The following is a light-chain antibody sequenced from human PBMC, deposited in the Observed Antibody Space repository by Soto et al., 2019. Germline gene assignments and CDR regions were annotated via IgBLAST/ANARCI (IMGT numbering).Light chain of an antibody. CDR3: QQYGSSPPVI. J-gene: IGKJ5*01. CDR1: HSVSSSY. Sequence: EIVLTQSPGTLSLSPGERATLSCSASHSVSSSYLAWYQQKPGQAPRLLIYGASSRATGIPDRFSGSGSGTDFTLTISRLEPEDFAVYYCQQYGSSPPVIVGQGTRLEIK. V-gene: IGKV3-20*01. CDR2: GAS.